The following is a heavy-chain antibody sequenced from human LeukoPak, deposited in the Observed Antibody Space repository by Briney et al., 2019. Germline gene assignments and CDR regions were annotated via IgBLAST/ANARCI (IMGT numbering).Heavy chain of an antibody. CDR3: AKDPKGPELGTGNWFDP. CDR1: GFTFRSYA. J-gene: IGHJ5*02. CDR2: ISGSGVST. D-gene: IGHD7-27*01. Sequence: GGSLRLSCAASGFTFRSYAMSWVRQAPGKGLEWVSAISGSGVSTYYADSVKGRFTISRDNSKNTVFLQMNSLRAEDTAVYYCAKDPKGPELGTGNWFDPWGQGTLVTVSS. V-gene: IGHV3-23*01.